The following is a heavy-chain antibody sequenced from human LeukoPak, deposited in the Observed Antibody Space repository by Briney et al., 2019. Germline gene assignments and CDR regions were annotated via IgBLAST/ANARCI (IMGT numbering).Heavy chain of an antibody. Sequence: GGSLRLSCAASGFTFSSYSMNWVRQAPGKGLEWVSYISSSSSTIYYAGSVKGRFTISRDNAKNSLYLQMNSLRAEDTAVYYCARGPYVWGSYRPNDAFDIWGQGTMVTVSS. J-gene: IGHJ3*02. CDR2: ISSSSSTI. CDR3: ARGPYVWGSYRPNDAFDI. V-gene: IGHV3-48*01. CDR1: GFTFSSYS. D-gene: IGHD3-16*02.